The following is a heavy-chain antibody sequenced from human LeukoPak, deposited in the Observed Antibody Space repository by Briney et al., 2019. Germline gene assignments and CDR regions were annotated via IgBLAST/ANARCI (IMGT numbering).Heavy chain of an antibody. CDR2: IYHSGST. V-gene: IGHV4-4*02. Sequence: SGTLSLTCAVSGGSISSSNWWSWVRQPPGKGLEWIGEIYHSGSTYYNPSLKSRVTISVDTSKNQFSLKLSSVTAADTAVYYCARRPIVLMVYAMSFDYWGQGTLVTVSS. CDR1: GGSISSSNW. D-gene: IGHD2-8*01. CDR3: ARRPIVLMVYAMSFDY. J-gene: IGHJ4*02.